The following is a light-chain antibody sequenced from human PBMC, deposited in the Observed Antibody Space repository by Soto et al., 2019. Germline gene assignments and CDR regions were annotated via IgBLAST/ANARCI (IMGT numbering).Light chain of an antibody. CDR2: DVS. J-gene: IGLJ2*01. V-gene: IGLV2-14*01. Sequence: QSALTQPASVSGSPGQSITISCTGTSSDVGGYNYVSWYQQHPGKAPKLMIYDVSNRPSGVSNRFSGSKSGNPASRTISGLQAEDEADYSCSSYTSSSTRVFGGGTKVTVL. CDR1: SSDVGGYNY. CDR3: SSYTSSSTRV.